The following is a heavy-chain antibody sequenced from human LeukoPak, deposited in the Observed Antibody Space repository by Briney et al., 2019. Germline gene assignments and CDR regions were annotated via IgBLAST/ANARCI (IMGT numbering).Heavy chain of an antibody. V-gene: IGHV1-2*02. CDR2: INPNSGGT. J-gene: IGHJ4*02. CDR3: ARRSYDSSGYYYY. D-gene: IGHD3-22*01. CDR1: GYTFTGYY. Sequence: ASVKVCCKASGYTFTGYYMHWVRQAPGQGLEWMGWINPNSGGTNYAQKFQGRVTMTRDTSISTAYMELSRLRSDDTAVYYCARRSYDSSGYYYYWGQGTLVTVSS.